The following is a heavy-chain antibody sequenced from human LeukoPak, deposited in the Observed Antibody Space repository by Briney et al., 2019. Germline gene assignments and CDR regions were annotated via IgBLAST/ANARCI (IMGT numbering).Heavy chain of an antibody. V-gene: IGHV3-23*01. CDR2: ISGSGGST. Sequence: GRSLRLSCVASGFIFENFAIHWVRQAPGKGLEWVSAISGSGGSTYYADSVKGRFTISRDNSKNMLYLQMNSLRAEDTAVYYCATGLRGVPPLGDYYYYMDVWGKGTTVTVSS. CDR1: GFIFENFA. J-gene: IGHJ6*03. CDR3: ATGLRGVPPLGDYYYYMDV. D-gene: IGHD3-10*01.